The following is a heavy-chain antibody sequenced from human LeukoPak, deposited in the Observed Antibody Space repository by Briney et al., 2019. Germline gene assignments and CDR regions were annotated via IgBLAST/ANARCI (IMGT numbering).Heavy chain of an antibody. CDR1: GFTFSSYW. CDR2: IKQDGSEK. Sequence: GGSLRLSCAASGFTFSSYWMSWVRQAPGKGLEWVANIKQDGSEKYYVDSVKGRFTISRDNAKNSLYLQMNSLRAEDTVLYYCARGFRNGPFDCWGQGTLVTVSS. D-gene: IGHD2-8*01. CDR3: ARGFRNGPFDC. V-gene: IGHV3-7*03. J-gene: IGHJ4*02.